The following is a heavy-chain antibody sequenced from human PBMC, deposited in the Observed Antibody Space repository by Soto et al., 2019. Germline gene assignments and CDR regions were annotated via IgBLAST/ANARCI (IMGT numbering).Heavy chain of an antibody. CDR3: AKAQVIRGYYDSSGVFDY. Sequence: PGGSLRLSCAASGFTFSSYGMHWVRQAPGKGLEWVAVISYDGSNKYYADSVKGRFTISRDNSKNTLYLQMNSLRAEDTAVYYCAKAQVIRGYYDSSGVFDYWGQGTLVTVSS. D-gene: IGHD3-22*01. CDR1: GFTFSSYG. V-gene: IGHV3-30*18. CDR2: ISYDGSNK. J-gene: IGHJ4*02.